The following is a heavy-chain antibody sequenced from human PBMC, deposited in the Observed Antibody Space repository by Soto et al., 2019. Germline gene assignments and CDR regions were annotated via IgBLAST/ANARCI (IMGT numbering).Heavy chain of an antibody. CDR3: ARVHYYDSSGAWFDP. CDR1: GYTFSNYY. Sequence: GASVEVSCKASGYTFSNYYMQWVRQAPGQGLEWMGMINPNNGTTNYALKFKGRVTMTTDTSTSTAYMELRSLRSDDTAVYYCARVHYYDSSGAWFDPWGQGTLVTVSS. CDR2: INPNNGTT. V-gene: IGHV1-46*01. J-gene: IGHJ5*02. D-gene: IGHD3-22*01.